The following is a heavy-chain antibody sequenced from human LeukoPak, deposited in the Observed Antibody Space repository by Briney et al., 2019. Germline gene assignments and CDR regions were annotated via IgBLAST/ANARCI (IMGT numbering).Heavy chain of an antibody. V-gene: IGHV1-8*03. CDR1: GYTFSGYY. CDR3: ARVAVAGTEYYYYYMDV. J-gene: IGHJ6*03. Sequence: ASVKVSCKASGYTFSGYYMHWVRQATGQGLEWMGWMNPNSGNTGYAQKFQGRVTITRNTSISTAYMELSSLRSEDTAVYYCARVAVAGTEYYYYYMDVWGKGTTVTVSS. CDR2: MNPNSGNT. D-gene: IGHD6-19*01.